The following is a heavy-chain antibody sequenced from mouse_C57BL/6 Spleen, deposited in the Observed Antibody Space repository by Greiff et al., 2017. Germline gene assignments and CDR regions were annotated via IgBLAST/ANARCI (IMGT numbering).Heavy chain of an antibody. CDR2: IHPNSGST. CDR3: ARQDYYGSFYY. V-gene: IGHV1-64*01. CDR1: GYTFTSYW. Sequence: QVQLQQPGAELVKPGASVKLSCKASGYTFTSYWMHWVKQRPGQGLEWIGMIHPNSGSTNYNEKFKSKATLTVDKSSSTAYMQLSSLTSEDSAVYYCARQDYYGSFYYWGQGTTLTVSS. D-gene: IGHD1-1*01. J-gene: IGHJ2*01.